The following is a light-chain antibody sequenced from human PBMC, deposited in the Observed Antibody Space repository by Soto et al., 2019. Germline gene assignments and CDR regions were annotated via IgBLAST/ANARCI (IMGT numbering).Light chain of an antibody. CDR1: GSDVGSYKY. CDR3: TSFARGSTLV. CDR2: EVS. V-gene: IGLV2-14*01. J-gene: IGLJ3*02. Sequence: QSVLTQPASVSGSPGQSITISCTGTGSDVGSYKYVSWYQQHPGKAPKLIIFEVSNRPSGVSDRFSGSKSGNTASLTISGLQAEDEADYYCTSFARGSTLVFGGGTKVTVL.